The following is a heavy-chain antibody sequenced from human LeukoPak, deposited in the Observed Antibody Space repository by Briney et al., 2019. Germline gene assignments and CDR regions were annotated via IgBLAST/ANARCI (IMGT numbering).Heavy chain of an antibody. CDR3: ARGVDIVATIRGAYFDY. J-gene: IGHJ4*02. V-gene: IGHV4-34*01. Sequence: SETLSLTCAVYGGSFSGYYWSWIRQPPGKGLEWIGEINHSGSTNYNPSLKSRVTISVDTSKNQFSLKLSSVTAADTAVYYCARGVDIVATIRGAYFDYWGQGTLVTVSS. CDR1: GGSFSGYY. CDR2: INHSGST. D-gene: IGHD5-12*01.